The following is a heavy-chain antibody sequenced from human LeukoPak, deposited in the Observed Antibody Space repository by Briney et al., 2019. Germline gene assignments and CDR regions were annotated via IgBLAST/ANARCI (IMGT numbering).Heavy chain of an antibody. CDR3: AREEVYCSSTSCYFP. V-gene: IGHV1-69*13. Sequence: SVKVSCKASGGTFSSYAISWVRQAPGQGLEWMGGIIPTFGTANYAQKFQGRVTITADESTSTAYMELSSLRSEDTAVYYCAREEVYCSSTSCYFPWGQGTLVTVSS. D-gene: IGHD2-2*01. CDR1: GGTFSSYA. CDR2: IIPTFGTA. J-gene: IGHJ5*02.